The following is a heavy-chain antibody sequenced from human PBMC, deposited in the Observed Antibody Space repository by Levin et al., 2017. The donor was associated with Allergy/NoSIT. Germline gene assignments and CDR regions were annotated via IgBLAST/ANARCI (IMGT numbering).Heavy chain of an antibody. CDR3: ARDEESYGDAFDI. D-gene: IGHD2-8*01. CDR1: GFSFSTYG. V-gene: IGHV3-48*01. J-gene: IGHJ3*02. Sequence: LAGGSLRLSCAASGFSFSTYGMIWVRQAPGKGLEWVSYISARRTTMYYADSVKGRFTISRDDAKNTLYLQMSSLRAEDTAVYYCARDEESYGDAFDIWGQGTMVTVSS. CDR2: ISARRTTM.